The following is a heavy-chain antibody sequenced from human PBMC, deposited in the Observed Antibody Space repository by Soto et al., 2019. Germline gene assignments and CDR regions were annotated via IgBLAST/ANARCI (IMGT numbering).Heavy chain of an antibody. Sequence: SETLSLTCAVYGGSFSGYYWSWIRQPPGKGLEWIGEINHSGSTNYNPSLKSRVTISVDTSKNQFSLKLGSVTAADTAVYYCARGGVFGYSYGLIYYGMDVWGQGTTVTVSS. V-gene: IGHV4-34*01. J-gene: IGHJ6*02. CDR2: INHSGST. D-gene: IGHD5-18*01. CDR3: ARGGVFGYSYGLIYYGMDV. CDR1: GGSFSGYY.